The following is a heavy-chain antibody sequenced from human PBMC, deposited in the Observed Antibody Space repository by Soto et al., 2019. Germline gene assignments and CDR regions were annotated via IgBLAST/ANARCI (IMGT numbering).Heavy chain of an antibody. CDR3: AKARCSTTNGYVPDY. Sequence: EVQLLESGGGLVQPGGSLRLSCAASGFTFSTYTMSWVRRAPGKGLEWVSAISGSGASPSYADSVQGRFTISRDNPKRPLYLQMNNLRAEDTAVYYCAKARCSTTNGYVPDYWGQGTLVTVSS. CDR1: GFTFSTYT. CDR2: ISGSGASP. J-gene: IGHJ4*02. V-gene: IGHV3-23*01. D-gene: IGHD2-2*01.